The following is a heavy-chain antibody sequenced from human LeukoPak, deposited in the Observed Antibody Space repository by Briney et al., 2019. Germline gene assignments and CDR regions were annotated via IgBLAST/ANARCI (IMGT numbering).Heavy chain of an antibody. Sequence: SVKVSCKASGGTFSSYAISWVRQAPGQGLEWMGRIIPIFGTANYAQKFQGRVTITTDESTSTAYMELSSLRSEDTAVYYCARDAYYYDSSGYYTGLPSDYWGQGTLVTVSS. J-gene: IGHJ4*02. CDR3: ARDAYYYDSSGYYTGLPSDY. CDR1: GGTFSSYA. V-gene: IGHV1-69*05. D-gene: IGHD3-22*01. CDR2: IIPIFGTA.